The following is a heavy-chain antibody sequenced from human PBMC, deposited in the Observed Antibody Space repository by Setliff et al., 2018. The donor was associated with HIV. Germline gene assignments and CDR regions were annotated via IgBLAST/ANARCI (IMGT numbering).Heavy chain of an antibody. CDR3: ASDTYISGNHDYYYYMDV. V-gene: IGHV4-59*01. CDR2: IYYSVST. J-gene: IGHJ6*03. Sequence: SETMSLTCTVSGRSISSLYWSWIRQPPGKVLEWIGYIYYSVSTNYNTSLKRRVTISVDTTKNQLSLKLSSVTAADTAVYYSASDTYISGNHDYYYYMDVWGQGTTVTVSS. D-gene: IGHD3-10*01. CDR1: GRSISSLY.